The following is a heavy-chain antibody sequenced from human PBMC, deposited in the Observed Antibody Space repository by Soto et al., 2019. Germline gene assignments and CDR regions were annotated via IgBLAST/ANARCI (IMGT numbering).Heavy chain of an antibody. J-gene: IGHJ2*01. V-gene: IGHV3-53*02. CDR3: ARAPGGSSWVYWYFDL. CDR2: IYSGGST. CDR1: GFTVSSNY. Sequence: EVQLVETGGGLIQPGGSLRLSCAASGFTVSSNYMSWVRQAPGKGLEWVSVIYSGGSTYYADSVKGRFTISRDNSKNTLYLQMNSLSAEDTAVYYCARAPGGSSWVYWYFDLWGRGTLVTVSS. D-gene: IGHD6-13*01.